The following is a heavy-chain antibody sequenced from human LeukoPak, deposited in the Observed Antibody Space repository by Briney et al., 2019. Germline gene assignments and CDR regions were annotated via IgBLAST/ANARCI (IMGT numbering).Heavy chain of an antibody. D-gene: IGHD3-3*01. CDR1: GFTFSSYA. V-gene: IGHV3-30-3*01. J-gene: IGHJ4*02. Sequence: GRSLRLSCAASGFTFSSYAMHWVRQAPGKGLEWVAVISYDGSNKYYADSVKGRFTISRDNSKNTLYLQMNSLRAEDTAVYYCAKVQTIDFWSGYYKAAGPSSSGFDYWGQGTLVTVSS. CDR2: ISYDGSNK. CDR3: AKVQTIDFWSGYYKAAGPSSSGFDY.